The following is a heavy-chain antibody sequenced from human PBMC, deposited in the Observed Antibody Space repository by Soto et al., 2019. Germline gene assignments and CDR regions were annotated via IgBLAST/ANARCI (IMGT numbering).Heavy chain of an antibody. CDR1: GYTFTSYD. Sequence: ASVKVSCKASGYTFTSYDINWVRQATGQGLEWMGWMNPNSGNTGYAQKFQGRVTMTRNTSISTAYMELSSLRSEDTAVYYCARDQGGYYFSYYYYYMDVWGKGTTVTVSS. V-gene: IGHV1-8*01. J-gene: IGHJ6*03. CDR2: MNPNSGNT. D-gene: IGHD3-3*01. CDR3: ARDQGGYYFSYYYYYMDV.